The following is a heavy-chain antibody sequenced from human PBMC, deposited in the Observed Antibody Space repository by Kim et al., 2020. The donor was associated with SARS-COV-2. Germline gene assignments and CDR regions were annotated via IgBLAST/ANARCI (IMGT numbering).Heavy chain of an antibody. Sequence: SETLSLTCTVSGYPISSGYYWGWIRQPPGKGLEWIGSMYHSGSTYYNPSLKSRVIISVDTSKNQFSLTLSSVTAADTAVYYCVRDISVTTNFDYWGQGTLVTVSS. CDR3: VRDISVTTNFDY. J-gene: IGHJ4*02. CDR2: MYHSGST. D-gene: IGHD4-17*01. CDR1: GYPISSGYY. V-gene: IGHV4-38-2*02.